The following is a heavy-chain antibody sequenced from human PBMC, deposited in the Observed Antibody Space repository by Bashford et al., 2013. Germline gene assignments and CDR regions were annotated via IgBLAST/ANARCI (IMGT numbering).Heavy chain of an antibody. D-gene: IGHD3-22*01. CDR2: IYYSGST. J-gene: IGHJ6*02. V-gene: IGHV4-39*01. CDR1: GGSISSGGYY. Sequence: SETLSLTCTVSGGSISSGGYYWSWIRQHPGKGLEWIGYIYYSGSTYYNPSLKSRVTISVDTSKNQFSLKLSSVTAADTAVYYCARHRXTSGYYVGGIYFYYGLDVWGQGTTVTVSS. CDR3: ARHRXTSGYYVGGIYFYYGLDV.